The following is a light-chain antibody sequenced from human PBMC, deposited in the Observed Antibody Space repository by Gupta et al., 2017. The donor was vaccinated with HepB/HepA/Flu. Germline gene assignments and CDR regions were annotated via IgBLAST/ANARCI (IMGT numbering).Light chain of an antibody. Sequence: SDELPRPPSVSLSPGQTARTTCSGDTLSRQYTYWYQQRPGQAPILIIFQDKERPPGIPERFSASSSGTTASLTISDVQSEDAADYFCQSLDASGRVFGGGTKLTVL. CDR2: QDK. CDR1: TLSRQY. CDR3: QSLDASGRV. J-gene: IGLJ3*02. V-gene: IGLV3-25*03.